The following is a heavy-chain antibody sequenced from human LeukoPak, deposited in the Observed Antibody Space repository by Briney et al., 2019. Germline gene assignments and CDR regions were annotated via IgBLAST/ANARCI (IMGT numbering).Heavy chain of an antibody. D-gene: IGHD3-3*01. CDR2: ICWNIGVI. CDR1: GVTFYDYV. V-gene: IGHV3-9*01. Sequence: GRSLRLSRVPSGVTFYDYVMYWGPHTLGEGLGWVSRICWNIGVIGYAESAKGRFTLSRDNAKNTLYLHMYSLRAEDTALYYCAKSSSPPLWSGYYGDFDYWGQGTLVTVSS. CDR3: AKSSSPPLWSGYYGDFDY. J-gene: IGHJ4*02.